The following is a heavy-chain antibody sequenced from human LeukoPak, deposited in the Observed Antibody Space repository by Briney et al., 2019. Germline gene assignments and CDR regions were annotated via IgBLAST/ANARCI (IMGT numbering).Heavy chain of an antibody. V-gene: IGHV1-46*01. D-gene: IGHD3-10*01. CDR1: GYTFTSYH. J-gene: IGHJ4*02. CDR2: IKSTGDTT. Sequence: ASVKVSCKTSGYTFTSYHMHWVRQAPGQGLEWVAIIKSTGDTTVYAQKFQGRVTVTRDTSTSTVYMDLSSLSSEDTAVYYCASWGSGSRFDYWGQGTLVTVSS. CDR3: ASWGSGSRFDY.